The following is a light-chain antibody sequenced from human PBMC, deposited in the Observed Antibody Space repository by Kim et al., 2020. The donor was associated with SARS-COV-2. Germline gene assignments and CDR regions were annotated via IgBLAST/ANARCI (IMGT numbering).Light chain of an antibody. CDR1: QGVSSN. CDR3: QQYNNWPLT. Sequence: EIEMTQSPATLSVSAGERATLTCRASQGVSSNLAWYQQKHGQAPRLLIYGASTMATGIPARFSGSGSGTEFTLTISSLQSEDFAVYYCQQYNNWPLTFGGGTKVDIK. V-gene: IGKV3-15*01. J-gene: IGKJ4*01. CDR2: GAS.